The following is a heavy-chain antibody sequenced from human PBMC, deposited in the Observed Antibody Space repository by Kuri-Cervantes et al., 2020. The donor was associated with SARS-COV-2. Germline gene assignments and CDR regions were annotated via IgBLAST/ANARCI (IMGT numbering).Heavy chain of an antibody. CDR2: FDPEDGET. D-gene: IGHD1-26*01. Sequence: ASVKVSCKVSGYTLTELSMHWVRQAPGKGLEWMGGFDPEDGETIYAQKFQGRVTMTEDTSTDTAYMELSSLRSEDTAGYYCATAKGGSYISASDIWGQGTMVTVSS. CDR1: GYTLTELS. J-gene: IGHJ3*02. CDR3: ATAKGGSYISASDI. V-gene: IGHV1-24*01.